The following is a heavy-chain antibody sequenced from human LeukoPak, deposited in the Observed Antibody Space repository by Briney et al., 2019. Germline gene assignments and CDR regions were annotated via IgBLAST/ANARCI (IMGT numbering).Heavy chain of an antibody. D-gene: IGHD6-19*01. Sequence: PGRSLRLSCAASGFTSSSYGMHWVRQAPGKGLEWVAVIWYDGSNKYYADSVKGRFTISRDNSKNTLYLQMNSLRAEDTAVYYCARIFSSGWYYYYGMDVWGQGTTVTVSS. CDR3: ARIFSSGWYYYYGMDV. CDR2: IWYDGSNK. J-gene: IGHJ6*02. CDR1: GFTSSSYG. V-gene: IGHV3-33*01.